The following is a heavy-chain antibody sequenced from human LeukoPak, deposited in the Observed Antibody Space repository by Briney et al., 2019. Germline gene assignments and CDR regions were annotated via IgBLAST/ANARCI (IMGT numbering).Heavy chain of an antibody. D-gene: IGHD1-26*01. V-gene: IGHV3-23*01. Sequence: GGSLRLSCAASGFTFSSYAMGWVRQAPGKGLEWVSAISGSGGSTYYADSVKGRFTISRDNSKNTLYLQMNSLRAEDTAVYYCAKDSSGSYYYFDYWGQGTLVTVSS. CDR2: ISGSGGST. CDR3: AKDSSGSYYYFDY. CDR1: GFTFSSYA. J-gene: IGHJ4*02.